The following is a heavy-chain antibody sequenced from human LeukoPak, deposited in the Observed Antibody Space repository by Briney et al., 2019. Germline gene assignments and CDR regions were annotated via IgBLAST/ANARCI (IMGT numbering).Heavy chain of an antibody. J-gene: IGHJ4*02. CDR2: IWYDGSQK. D-gene: IGHD6-19*01. CDR1: GFTFSTYG. Sequence: PGRSLRLSCAASGFTFSTYGMHWVRQAPGKGLEWVAVIWYDGSQKYHADSVKDRFTISRDNSKNTLYLQMNSLRTEDTAVYYCAKAVSAYYFDYWGQGTLVTVSS. CDR3: AKAVSAYYFDY. V-gene: IGHV3-33*06.